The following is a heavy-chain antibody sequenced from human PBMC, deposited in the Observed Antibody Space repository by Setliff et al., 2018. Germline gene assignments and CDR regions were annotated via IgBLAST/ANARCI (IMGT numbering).Heavy chain of an antibody. Sequence: SETLSLTCTVSGGSIGSSFWNWIRQSPGKGLEWIGYKSNRGDTNSNPSLRSRLTMSVDTSNSQFSLNLTSVTAADTAVYFCARAVDSSGYFPYWYFDLWG. CDR1: GGSIGSSF. CDR3: ARAVDSSGYFPYWYFDL. CDR2: KSNRGDT. V-gene: IGHV4-59*01. D-gene: IGHD3-22*01. J-gene: IGHJ2*01.